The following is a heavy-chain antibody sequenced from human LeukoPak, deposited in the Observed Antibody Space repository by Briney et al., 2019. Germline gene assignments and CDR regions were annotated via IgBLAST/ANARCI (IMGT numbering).Heavy chain of an antibody. Sequence: GGSLRLSCAATGFTFSGFWMSWVRQAPGKGLEWVAHINQDGSEIYSVDSVKGRFTLSRDNTKNSLFLQMNSLRAEDTAVYYCAREGIGYTFFTDWGQGTLVTVSS. D-gene: IGHD5-24*01. CDR3: AREGIGYTFFTD. J-gene: IGHJ4*02. V-gene: IGHV3-7*01. CDR1: GFTFSGFW. CDR2: INQDGSEI.